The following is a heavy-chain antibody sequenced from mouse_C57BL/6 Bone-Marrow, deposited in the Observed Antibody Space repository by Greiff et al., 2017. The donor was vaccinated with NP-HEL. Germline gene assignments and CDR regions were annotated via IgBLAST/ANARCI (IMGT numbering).Heavy chain of an antibody. V-gene: IGHV5-9-1*02. Sequence: EVKVVESGEGLVKPGGSLKLSCAASGFTFSSYAMSWVRQTPEKRLEWVAYISSGGDYIYYADTVKGRFTISRDNARNTLYLQMSSLKSEDTAMYYCTRFSTTVVAHYYAMDYWGQGTSVTVAS. CDR2: ISSGGDYI. CDR3: TRFSTTVVAHYYAMDY. CDR1: GFTFSSYA. D-gene: IGHD1-1*01. J-gene: IGHJ4*01.